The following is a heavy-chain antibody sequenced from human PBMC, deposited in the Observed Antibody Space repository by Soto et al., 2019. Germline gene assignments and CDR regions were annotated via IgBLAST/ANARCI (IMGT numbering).Heavy chain of an antibody. D-gene: IGHD1-7*01. CDR3: ARGGITGTDPFDY. V-gene: IGHV3-33*01. CDR2: IWYDGSNK. CDR1: GFTFSSYG. Sequence: QVQLVESGGGVVQPGRSLRLSCAASGFTFSSYGMHWVRQAPGKGLEWVAVIWYDGSNKYYADSVKGRFTISRDNSKNTLYLQMNSLRAEDTAVYYCARGGITGTDPFDYWGQGTLVTVSS. J-gene: IGHJ4*02.